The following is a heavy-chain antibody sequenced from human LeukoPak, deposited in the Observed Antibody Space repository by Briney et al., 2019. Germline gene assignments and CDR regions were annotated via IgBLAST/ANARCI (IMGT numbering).Heavy chain of an antibody. Sequence: PGGSLRLSCAGSGFSLNNYWMSWVRQAPGKGLEWVANIKQDGSEKAYADSVKGRFTISRDHAKNSLYLQMNSLRAEDTAVYYCAKKHSTGLDPWGQGTLVTVSS. D-gene: IGHD2/OR15-2a*01. CDR1: GFSLNNYW. CDR2: IKQDGSEK. J-gene: IGHJ5*02. CDR3: AKKHSTGLDP. V-gene: IGHV3-7*03.